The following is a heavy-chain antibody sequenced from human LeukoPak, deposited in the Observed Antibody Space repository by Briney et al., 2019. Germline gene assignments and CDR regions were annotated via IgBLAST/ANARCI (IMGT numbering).Heavy chain of an antibody. CDR1: GDSISNSHW. J-gene: IGHJ4*02. D-gene: IGHD3-10*01. Sequence: SGTLSLTCAVSGDSISNSHWWSWVRQPPRKGLEWIGEIYPGGSTNFNPSLKSRVTISVDRSNNQFSLRLTSVTAADTAVYYCARLVRITMVRGVITAKDYWGQGTLVTVSS. CDR2: IYPGGST. CDR3: ARLVRITMVRGVITAKDY. V-gene: IGHV4-4*02.